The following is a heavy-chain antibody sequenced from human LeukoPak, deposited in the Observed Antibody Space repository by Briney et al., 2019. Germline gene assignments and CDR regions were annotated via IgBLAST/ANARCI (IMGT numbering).Heavy chain of an antibody. J-gene: IGHJ4*02. CDR1: GGSISSGAYY. V-gene: IGHV4-31*03. CDR3: ARDSRSHSSSDY. Sequence: SETLSLTCTVSGGSISSGAYYWSWIRQHPGKGLEWIGYIYYSGSTYYNPSLKSRVTISVDTSKNQFSLKLSSVTAADTAVYYCARDSRSHSSSDYWGQGTLVTVSS. D-gene: IGHD6-13*01. CDR2: IYYSGST.